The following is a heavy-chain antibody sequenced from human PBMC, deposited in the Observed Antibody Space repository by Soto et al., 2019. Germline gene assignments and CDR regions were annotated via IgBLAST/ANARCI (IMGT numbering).Heavy chain of an antibody. Sequence: ASVKVSCKASGYTFTRYTMNWVRQAPGQRLEWMGWINPDNGNTKSSQKFQDRVIITRDTSASTAYMDLSSLRSEDTAVYYCARGIATGQLDPWGQGTQVTVSS. J-gene: IGHJ5*02. V-gene: IGHV1-3*01. D-gene: IGHD2-15*01. CDR2: INPDNGNT. CDR3: ARGIATGQLDP. CDR1: GYTFTRYT.